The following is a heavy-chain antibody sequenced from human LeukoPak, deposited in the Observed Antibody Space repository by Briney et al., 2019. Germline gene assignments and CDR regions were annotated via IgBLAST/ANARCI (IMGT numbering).Heavy chain of an antibody. CDR1: GGSISSGAYY. Sequence: PSQTLSLTCTVSGGSISSGAYYWSWIRQPPGKGLESFRYIYYSGSTYYDPSLKSRVTISVDTSKNQFSLKLSSVTAADTAVYYCASYIVVVVAAADHFDYWGQGTLVTVSS. V-gene: IGHV4-30-4*08. J-gene: IGHJ4*02. CDR3: ASYIVVVVAAADHFDY. CDR2: IYYSGST. D-gene: IGHD2-15*01.